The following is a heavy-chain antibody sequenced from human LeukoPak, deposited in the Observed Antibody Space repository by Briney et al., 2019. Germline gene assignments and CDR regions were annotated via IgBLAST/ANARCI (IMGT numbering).Heavy chain of an antibody. J-gene: IGHJ4*02. CDR3: ASGTYYYFDF. V-gene: IGHV4-59*01. Sequence: PSETLSLTCTVSGGFISSYYWSWIRQPPEKGLEWIGYIYYSGDTNYNPSLKSRVTISVDTSKNQFSLKLNSATAADTAVYYCASGTYYYFDFWGQGALVTVSS. D-gene: IGHD6-13*01. CDR2: IYYSGDT. CDR1: GGFISSYY.